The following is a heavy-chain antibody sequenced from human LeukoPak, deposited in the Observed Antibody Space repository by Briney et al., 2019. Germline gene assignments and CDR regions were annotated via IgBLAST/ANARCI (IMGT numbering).Heavy chain of an antibody. CDR2: IRGSGGST. CDR1: GFTFNKCA. J-gene: IGHJ3*02. D-gene: IGHD5-18*01. Sequence: AGGSLRLSCAASGFTFNKCAMTWVRQAPGPGLEWVLVIRGSGGSTYYADSVKGRFTISRDNSKNTLYLQMNSLGAEDTAVYYCAKDRLTGYSYGYAFDIGGRGTMVSVSS. V-gene: IGHV3-23*01. CDR3: AKDRLTGYSYGYAFDI.